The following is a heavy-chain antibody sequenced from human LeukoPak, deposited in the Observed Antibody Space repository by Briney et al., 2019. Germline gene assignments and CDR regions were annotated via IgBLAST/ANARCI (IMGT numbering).Heavy chain of an antibody. CDR2: ISYDGSNK. D-gene: IGHD6-19*01. J-gene: IGHJ4*02. CDR3: AKDPGSGWYRGKHFDY. CDR1: GFTFSTYF. V-gene: IGHV3-30*18. Sequence: PGGSLRLSCAASGFTFSTYFMHWVRQAPGKGLEWVAVISYDGSNKYYADSVKGRFTISRDNSKNTLYLQMNSLRAEDTAVYYCAKDPGSGWYRGKHFDYWGQGTLVTVSS.